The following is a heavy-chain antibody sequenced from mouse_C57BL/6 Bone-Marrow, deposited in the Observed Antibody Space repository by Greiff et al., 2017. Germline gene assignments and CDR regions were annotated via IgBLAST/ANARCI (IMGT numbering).Heavy chain of an antibody. V-gene: IGHV1-64*01. CDR1: GYTFTSYW. CDR2: IHPNSGST. J-gene: IGHJ3*01. CDR3: ARGIYYYGSLSGFAY. D-gene: IGHD1-1*01. Sequence: VQLQQPGAELVKPGASVKLSCKASGYTFTSYWMHWVKQRPGQGLEWIGMIHPNSGSTNYNEKFKSKATLTVDKSSSTAYMQLSSLTSEDSAVYYCARGIYYYGSLSGFAYWGQGTLVTVSA.